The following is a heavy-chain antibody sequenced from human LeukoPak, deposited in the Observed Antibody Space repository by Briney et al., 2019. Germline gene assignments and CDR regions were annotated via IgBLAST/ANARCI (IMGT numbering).Heavy chain of an antibody. CDR2: ISASGGST. CDR1: GFTFSNYA. V-gene: IGHV3-23*01. D-gene: IGHD7-27*01. Sequence: PGGSLRLSCAASGFTFSNYAMTWVRQAPGKGLEWVSSISASGGSTYYADSVKGRFTISRDTSKNTVYLQMNSLRAEDTAVYYCAKDRPLNWGYHFDYWGQGTLVTVSS. J-gene: IGHJ4*02. CDR3: AKDRPLNWGYHFDY.